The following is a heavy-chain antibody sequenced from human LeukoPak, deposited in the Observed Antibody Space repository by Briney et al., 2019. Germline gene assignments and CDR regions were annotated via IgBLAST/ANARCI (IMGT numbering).Heavy chain of an antibody. V-gene: IGHV6-1*01. CDR3: ARVLMVRGVLGFDP. Sequence: SQTLSLTCATSGDSVSSNSAAWNWITQSPSRVLEWLGRTYYRSKWYNDYAVSVKSRITINPDTSKNQFSLQLNSVTPEDTAVYYCARVLMVRGVLGFDPWGQGTLVTVSS. CDR2: TYYRSKWYN. J-gene: IGHJ5*02. D-gene: IGHD3-10*01. CDR1: GDSVSSNSAA.